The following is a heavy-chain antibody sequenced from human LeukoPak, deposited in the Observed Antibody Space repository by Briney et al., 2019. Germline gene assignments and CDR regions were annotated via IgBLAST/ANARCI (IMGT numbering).Heavy chain of an antibody. J-gene: IGHJ4*02. V-gene: IGHV3-23*01. CDR1: GFTFSSYA. D-gene: IGHD2-15*01. CDR2: ISGSGGST. Sequence: GGSLRLSCAASGFTFSSYAMSWVRQAPGQGLEWVSAISGSGGSTYYADSVKGRFTISRDNSKNTLYLQMNSLRAEDTAVYYCAKDQLYCSGGSCLGLFDYWGQGTLVTVSS. CDR3: AKDQLYCSGGSCLGLFDY.